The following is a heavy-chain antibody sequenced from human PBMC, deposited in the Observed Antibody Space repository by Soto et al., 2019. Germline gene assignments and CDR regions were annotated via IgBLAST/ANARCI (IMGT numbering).Heavy chain of an antibody. D-gene: IGHD6-6*01. V-gene: IGHV5-10-1*01. CDR3: ARHPSSWSSDSYFDY. J-gene: IGHJ4*02. Sequence: GESLKISCKGSGYSFTSYWISWVRQMPGKGLEWMGRIDPSDSYTNYSPSFQGHVTISADKSISTAYLQWSSLKASDTAMYYCARHPSSWSSDSYFDYWGQGTLVTVS. CDR1: GYSFTSYW. CDR2: IDPSDSYT.